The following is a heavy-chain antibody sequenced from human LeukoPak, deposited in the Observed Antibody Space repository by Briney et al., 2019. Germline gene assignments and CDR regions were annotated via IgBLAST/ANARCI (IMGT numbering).Heavy chain of an antibody. V-gene: IGHV3-23*01. CDR2: ISGGGTST. CDR1: GFTFSSYA. D-gene: IGHD1-20*01. CDR3: AILNFEGLHYYYYGMDV. J-gene: IGHJ6*02. Sequence: QSGGSLRLSCAASGFTFSSYAMSWVRQAPGKGLEWVSAISGGGTSTYYADSVKGRFTISGDNSKNTLYLQMNSLRAEDTAVYYCAILNFEGLHYYYYGMDVWGQGTTVTVSS.